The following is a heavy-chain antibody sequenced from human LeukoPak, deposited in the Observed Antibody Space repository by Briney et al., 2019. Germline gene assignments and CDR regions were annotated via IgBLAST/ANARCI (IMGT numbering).Heavy chain of an antibody. Sequence: GGSLRLSCGASGFIFSDYYMSWIRQAPGKGLEWISYISSSGTPKCYADSVKGRFTISRDNAKKSLFLQMNSLRDEDTAVYYCVRDDGHHWFDFWGQGTLVTVSS. CDR3: VRDDGHHWFDF. J-gene: IGHJ4*02. D-gene: IGHD1-1*01. CDR1: GFIFSDYY. CDR2: ISSSGTPK. V-gene: IGHV3-11*01.